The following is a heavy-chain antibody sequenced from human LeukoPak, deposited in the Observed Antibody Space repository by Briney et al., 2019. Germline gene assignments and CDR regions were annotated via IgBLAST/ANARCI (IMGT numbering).Heavy chain of an antibody. J-gene: IGHJ4*02. CDR2: IYYSGNT. V-gene: IGHV4-39*01. CDR1: GGSISSSSYY. CDR3: ARQQNRGYGLPFDY. Sequence: SETLSLTCTVSGGSISSSSYYWGWIRQPPGEGLEWIGSIYYSGNTYYNPSLKSRVTISVDTSKNQFSLKLSFVTAADTAVYYCARQQNRGYGLPFDYWGQGTLVTVSS. D-gene: IGHD5-12*01.